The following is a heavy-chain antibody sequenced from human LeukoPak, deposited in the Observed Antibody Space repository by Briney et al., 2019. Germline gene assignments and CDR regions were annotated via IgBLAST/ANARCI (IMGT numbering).Heavy chain of an antibody. CDR2: IYHSGST. CDR3: ARVGGCSSTSCYDAFDI. Sequence: SETLSLTCTVSGGSISSGGYYWSWIRQPPGKGLEWIGYIYHSGSTYYNPSLKSRVTISVDRSKNQFSLKLSSVTAADTAVYYCARVGGCSSTSCYDAFDIWGQGTMVTVSS. V-gene: IGHV4-30-2*01. CDR1: GGSISSGGYY. D-gene: IGHD2-2*01. J-gene: IGHJ3*02.